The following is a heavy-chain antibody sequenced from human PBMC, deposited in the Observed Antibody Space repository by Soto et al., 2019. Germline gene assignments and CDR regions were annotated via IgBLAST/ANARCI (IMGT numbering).Heavy chain of an antibody. J-gene: IGHJ4*02. D-gene: IGHD1-1*01. CDR1: GFSFSSYG. CDR2: ISYDGTDE. Sequence: QVQLVESGGGVVQPGRSLRLSCAASGFSFSSYGMHWVRQAPGKGLEWVAMISYDGTDEYYADSVKGRFTISRDNSKNVGYLQMNSVRAEDTAVYYRAKQEADWNDRFDYWGQGTLVTVSS. V-gene: IGHV3-30*18. CDR3: AKQEADWNDRFDY.